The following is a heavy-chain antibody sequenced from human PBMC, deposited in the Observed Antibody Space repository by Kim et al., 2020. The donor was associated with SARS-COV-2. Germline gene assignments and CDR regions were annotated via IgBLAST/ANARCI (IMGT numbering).Heavy chain of an antibody. CDR3: TRPCSTMVRGVIRGRFDP. D-gene: IGHD3-10*01. V-gene: IGHV3-49*04. Sequence: GGSLRLSCTASGFTFGGYAMSWVRQAPGKGLEWVGFIRSKAYGGTTEYAASVKGRFTISRDDSKSIAYLQMNSRKTEDTAVYDCTRPCSTMVRGVIRGRFDPGRQGTLVTVSS. J-gene: IGHJ5*02. CDR1: GFTFGGYA. CDR2: IRSKAYGGTT.